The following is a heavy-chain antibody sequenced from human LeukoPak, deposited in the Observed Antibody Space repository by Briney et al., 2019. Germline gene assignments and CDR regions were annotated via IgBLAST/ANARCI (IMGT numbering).Heavy chain of an antibody. CDR2: IYYSGST. V-gene: IGHV4-59*08. D-gene: IGHD5-24*01. CDR1: GGSISGYY. CDR3: ARSVEMATMEDY. Sequence: SETLSLTCIVSGGSISGYYWSWIRQPPGKGLEWIGYIYYSGSTYYNPSLKSRVTISVDTSKNQFSLKLSSVTAADTAVYYCARSVEMATMEDYWGQGTLVTVSS. J-gene: IGHJ4*02.